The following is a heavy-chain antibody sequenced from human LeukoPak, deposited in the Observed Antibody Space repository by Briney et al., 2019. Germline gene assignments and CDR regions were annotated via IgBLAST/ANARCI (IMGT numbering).Heavy chain of an antibody. CDR2: IYYSGST. Sequence: SETLSLTCTVSGGSISSSSYYWGWIRQPPGKGLEWIGSIYYSGSTYYNPSLKSRVTISVDTSKNQFSLKLSSVTAADTAVYYCARDIAVAGTPGGYYYYYYMDVWGKGTTVTVSS. CDR3: ARDIAVAGTPGGYYYYYYMDV. J-gene: IGHJ6*03. V-gene: IGHV4-39*07. CDR1: GGSISSSSYY. D-gene: IGHD6-19*01.